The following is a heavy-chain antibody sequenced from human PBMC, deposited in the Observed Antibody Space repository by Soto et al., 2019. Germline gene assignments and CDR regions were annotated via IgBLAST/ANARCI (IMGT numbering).Heavy chain of an antibody. V-gene: IGHV3-7*01. D-gene: IGHD6-19*01. CDR1: GFTFSSYW. CDR3: ARAGYISGWRFDY. Sequence: TGGSLRLSCAASGFTFSSYWMNWVRQAPGKGLEWVANIKQDGSEKYYVDSVKGRFTISRDNAKNSLYLKMNSLRAEDMAVYYCARAGYISGWRFDYWGQGTLVTVSS. J-gene: IGHJ4*02. CDR2: IKQDGSEK.